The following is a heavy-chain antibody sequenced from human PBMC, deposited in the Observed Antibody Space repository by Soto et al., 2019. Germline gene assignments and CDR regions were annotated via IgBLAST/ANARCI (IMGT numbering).Heavy chain of an antibody. CDR3: AGVDVLRDFGNAFSI. D-gene: IGHD3-9*01. Sequence: SETLSLTCTVSGDSISTYYWNWIRQSPGKGLEWIGYLYYSGTTNYNPSLRGRVTISVDTPKKQFSLKLSSVTAADTAVYYCAGVDVLRDFGNAFSIWGQGTIVTVSS. J-gene: IGHJ3*02. CDR1: GDSISTYY. CDR2: LYYSGTT. V-gene: IGHV4-59*08.